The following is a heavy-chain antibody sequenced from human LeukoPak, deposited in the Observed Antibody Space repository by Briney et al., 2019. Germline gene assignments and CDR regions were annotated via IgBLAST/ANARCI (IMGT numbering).Heavy chain of an antibody. CDR1: GYTFTSYY. CDR3: AREDLYDGGGPDGFDI. D-gene: IGHD3-22*01. CDR2: INPSGDST. Sequence: ASVKVSCKASGYTFTSYYIHWVRQAPGQGLEWRGMINPSGDSTRYSQKCQGTVTMTRDTSTSTVYMELSSLRSEDTAVYYCAREDLYDGGGPDGFDIWGQGTMVTVSS. V-gene: IGHV1-46*01. J-gene: IGHJ3*02.